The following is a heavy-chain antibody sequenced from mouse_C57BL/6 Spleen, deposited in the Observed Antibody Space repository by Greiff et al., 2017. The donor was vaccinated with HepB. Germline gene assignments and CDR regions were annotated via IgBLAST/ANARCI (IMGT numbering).Heavy chain of an antibody. D-gene: IGHD2-4*01. CDR2: IWSGGST. CDR3: ASYYDYDEDYYAMDY. V-gene: IGHV2-4*01. J-gene: IGHJ4*01. CDR1: GFSLTSYG. Sequence: VHLVESGPGLVQPSQSLSITCTVSGFSLTSYGVHWVRQPPGKGLEWLGVIWSGGSTDYNAAFISRLSISKDNSKSQVFFKMNSLQADDTAIYYCASYYDYDEDYYAMDYWGQGTSVTVSS.